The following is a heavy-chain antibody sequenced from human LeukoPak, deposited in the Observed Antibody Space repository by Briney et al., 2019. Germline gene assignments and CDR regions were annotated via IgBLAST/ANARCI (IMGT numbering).Heavy chain of an antibody. CDR2: IKQDGSKK. D-gene: IGHD3-10*01. CDR3: ARGNYYGSGSYYRYCHYYGMDV. CDR1: GFTFSSYW. V-gene: IGHV3-7*01. J-gene: IGHJ6*02. Sequence: GGSLRLSCAASGFTFSSYWMSWVRQAPGKGLEWVANIKQDGSKKYYVDSVKGRFTISRDNAKNSLYLQMNSLRADDTAVYYCARGNYYGSGSYYRYCHYYGMDVWGQGTTVTVSS.